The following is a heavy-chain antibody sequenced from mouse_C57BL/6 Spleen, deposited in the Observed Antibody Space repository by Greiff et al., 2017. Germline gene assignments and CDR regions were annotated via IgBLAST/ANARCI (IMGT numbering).Heavy chain of an antibody. Sequence: EVKLMESGPGMVKPSQSLSLTCTVTGYSITSGYDWHWIRHFPGNKLEWMGYISYSGSTNYNPSLKSRISITHDTSKNHFFLKLNSVTTEDTATYYCARDRGDGYYNWYFDVWGTGTTVTVSS. J-gene: IGHJ1*03. D-gene: IGHD2-3*01. V-gene: IGHV3-1*01. CDR3: ARDRGDGYYNWYFDV. CDR1: GYSITSGYD. CDR2: ISYSGST.